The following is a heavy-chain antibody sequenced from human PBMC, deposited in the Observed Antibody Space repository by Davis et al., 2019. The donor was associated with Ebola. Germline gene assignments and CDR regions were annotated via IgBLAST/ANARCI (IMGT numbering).Heavy chain of an antibody. CDR3: AREGGRYYDSSGYVFDI. CDR2: INSITGGT. J-gene: IGHJ3*02. Sequence: ASVKVSCKASEYRFTSYYMHWVRQAPGQGPEWMGIINSITGGTSYAQNFQIRANMTRDTSTSTVYMELSSLRSEDTAVYYCAREGGRYYDSSGYVFDIWGQGTMVKVSS. CDR1: EYRFTSYY. V-gene: IGHV1-46*01. D-gene: IGHD3-22*01.